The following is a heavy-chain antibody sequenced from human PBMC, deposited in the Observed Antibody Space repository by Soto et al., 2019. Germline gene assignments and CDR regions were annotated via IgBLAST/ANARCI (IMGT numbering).Heavy chain of an antibody. V-gene: IGHV1-18*01. Sequence: GASVKVSCKASGYAFGSYGINWVRQAPGQGLQWMGWISPHNGNTNYEQIFQGRVTMTTDTSTSTAFLDLRSLRSDDTAIYYCATSLPYSSGWEFDYCGQGPQVIVYS. CDR1: GYAFGSYG. J-gene: IGHJ4*02. CDR3: ATSLPYSSGWEFDY. CDR2: ISPHNGNT. D-gene: IGHD6-25*01.